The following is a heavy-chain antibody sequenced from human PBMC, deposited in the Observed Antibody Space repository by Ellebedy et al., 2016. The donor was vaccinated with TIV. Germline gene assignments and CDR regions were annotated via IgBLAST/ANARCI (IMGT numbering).Heavy chain of an antibody. CDR1: GFTFSSSD. V-gene: IGHV3-23*01. CDR3: ARFPSKSHSGWSA. J-gene: IGHJ5*02. CDR2: ISGSGDRT. Sequence: GGSLRLXXATSGFTFSSSDMNWVRQTPEKGLQWVSRISGSGDRTYYTDSVKGRFTVSRDNSKNTLYLQMDSLQDEDTAIYFCARFPSKSHSGWSAWGQGTLVTVSS. D-gene: IGHD6-19*01.